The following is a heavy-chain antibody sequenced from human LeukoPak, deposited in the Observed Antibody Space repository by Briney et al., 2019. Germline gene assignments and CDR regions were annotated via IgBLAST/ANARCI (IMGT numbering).Heavy chain of an antibody. CDR3: AREGGQLWSRYWYFDL. V-gene: IGHV3-13*01. CDR1: GFTFSSYD. CDR2: IGTAGDT. D-gene: IGHD5-18*01. J-gene: IGHJ2*01. Sequence: PGGSLRLSCAASGFTFSSYDMHWVRQATGKGLEWVSAIGTAGDTYYPGSVKGRFTISRDNAKNSLYLQMNSLRAEDTAVYYCAREGGQLWSRYWYFDLWGRGTLVTVSS.